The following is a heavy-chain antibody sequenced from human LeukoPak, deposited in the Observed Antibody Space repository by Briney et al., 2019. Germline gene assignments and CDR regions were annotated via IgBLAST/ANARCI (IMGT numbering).Heavy chain of an antibody. CDR2: INWNGGST. Sequence: RPGGSLRLSCAASGFTFYDYGMSWVRHAPGKGLEWVSGINWNGGSTVYADSVKGRFTISRDNAKNSLYLQINSLRAEDTALYYCARTSNYYDSSGDAFDIWGQGTMVTVSS. D-gene: IGHD3-22*01. CDR3: ARTSNYYDSSGDAFDI. V-gene: IGHV3-20*04. CDR1: GFTFYDYG. J-gene: IGHJ3*02.